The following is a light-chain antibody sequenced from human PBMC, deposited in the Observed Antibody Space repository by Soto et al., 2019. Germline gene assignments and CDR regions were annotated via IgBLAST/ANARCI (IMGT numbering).Light chain of an antibody. CDR3: QTWGAGIQV. Sequence: QPVLTQSPSASASLGASVKLTCTLRSGHSNYAIAWHQQQPEKGPRYLMKVDTEGSHNKGDGIPDRFSGSSSGAERYLTISSLQSEDEADYYCQTWGAGIQVFGGGTKVTVL. CDR1: SGHSNYA. J-gene: IGLJ3*02. CDR2: VDTEGSH. V-gene: IGLV4-69*01.